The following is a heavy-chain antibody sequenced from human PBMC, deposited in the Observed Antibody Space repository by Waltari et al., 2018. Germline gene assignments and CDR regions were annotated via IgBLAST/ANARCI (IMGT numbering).Heavy chain of an antibody. CDR3: AKGSVYNWNYVDY. V-gene: IGHV3-30*18. CDR2: IWDDGSNK. J-gene: IGHJ4*02. D-gene: IGHD1-20*01. CDR1: GFTFSSYG. Sequence: QVQLVESGGGVVQPGRSLRLSCAASGFTFSSYGMHWVRQAPGKGLEWVAVIWDDGSNKYYADSVKGRFTISRDNSKNTLYLQMNSLRAEDTAMYYCAKGSVYNWNYVDYWGQGTLVTVSS.